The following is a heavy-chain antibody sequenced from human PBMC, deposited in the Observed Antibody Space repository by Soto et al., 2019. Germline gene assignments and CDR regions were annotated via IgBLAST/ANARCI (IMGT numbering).Heavy chain of an antibody. CDR2: IGTAGDT. CDR3: ARAGDGITTLWMDV. D-gene: IGHD1-20*01. CDR1: GFTFSSYD. J-gene: IGHJ6*04. Sequence: GGSLRLSCAASGFTFSSYDMHWVRQATGKGLEWVSAIGTAGDTYYPGSVKGRFTISRENAKNSLYLQMNSLRAGDTAVYYCARAGDGITTLWMDVWGKGTTVTVSS. V-gene: IGHV3-13*01.